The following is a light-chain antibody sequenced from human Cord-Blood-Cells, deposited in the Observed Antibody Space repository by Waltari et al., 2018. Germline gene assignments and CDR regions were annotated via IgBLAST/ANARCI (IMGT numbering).Light chain of an antibody. CDR1: QSVSSN. Sequence: EIVMTQSPATLSVSPGERATLSCRASQSVSSNLAWYQQKPGQAPRLLIYGASTRATGIPARLLLPPSFPPLSLPLLLLLSPSFAFSSCLLYNNWPPMLTFGGGTKVEIK. V-gene: IGKV3-15*01. J-gene: IGKJ4*01. CDR3: LLYNNWPPMLT. CDR2: GAS.